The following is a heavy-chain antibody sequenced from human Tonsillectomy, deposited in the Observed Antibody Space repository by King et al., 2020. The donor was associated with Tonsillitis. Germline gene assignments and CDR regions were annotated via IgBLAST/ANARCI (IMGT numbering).Heavy chain of an antibody. D-gene: IGHD3-3*01. CDR2: ISSSGSTI. J-gene: IGHJ6*02. Sequence: VQLVESGGGLVKPGGSLRLSCAASGFIFSDYYMSWIRQAPGKGLEWVSYISSSGSTIYYADSVKGRFTISRDNAKNSLYLQMNSLRAEDTAVYCCASGKMYSRDDFWSGYYTGGYYYYGMDVWGQGTTVTVSS. CDR3: ASGKMYSRDDFWSGYYTGGYYYYGMDV. V-gene: IGHV3-11*01. CDR1: GFIFSDYY.